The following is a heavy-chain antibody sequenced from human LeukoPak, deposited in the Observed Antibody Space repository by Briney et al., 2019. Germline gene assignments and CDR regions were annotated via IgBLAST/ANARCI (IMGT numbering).Heavy chain of an antibody. CDR3: ASRYSSGHG. CDR1: GFTFSRYW. Sequence: GGSLRLSCAASGFTFSRYWMTWVRQAPGKGLEWVANIKQDGSEKYYVDSVKGRFTISRDNAKNSLFLQMNSLRAEDTAVYYCASRYSSGHGWGQGTLVTVSS. CDR2: IKQDGSEK. J-gene: IGHJ4*02. D-gene: IGHD6-19*01. V-gene: IGHV3-7*01.